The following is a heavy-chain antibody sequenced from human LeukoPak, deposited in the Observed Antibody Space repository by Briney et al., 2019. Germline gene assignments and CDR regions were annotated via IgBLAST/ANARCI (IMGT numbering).Heavy chain of an antibody. D-gene: IGHD5-18*01. CDR1: GGSISVYTAYY. CDR3: ARSRGYSYAQDY. CDR2: IFSSGST. J-gene: IGHJ4*02. Sequence: SETLSLTCTVSGGSISVYTAYYWGWIRQPPGKGLEWIGGIFSSGSTYYNPSLNRRVTISVDTSKNQFSLKLSSVTAADTAVYFCARSRGYSYAQDYWGQGTLVTVSS. V-gene: IGHV4-39*01.